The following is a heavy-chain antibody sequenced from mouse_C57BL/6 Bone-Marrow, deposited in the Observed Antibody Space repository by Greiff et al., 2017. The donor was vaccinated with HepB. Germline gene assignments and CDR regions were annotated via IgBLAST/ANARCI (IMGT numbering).Heavy chain of an antibody. CDR1: GYAFSSYW. CDR2: IYPGDGDT. Sequence: VQLQQSGAELVKPGASVKISCKASGYAFSSYWMNWVKQRPGKGLEWIGQIYPGDGDTNYNGKFKGKATLTADKSSSTAYMQLSSLTSEDSAVYFCAREGGIPTVVEYFDVWGTGTTVTVSS. J-gene: IGHJ1*03. CDR3: AREGGIPTVVEYFDV. V-gene: IGHV1-80*01. D-gene: IGHD1-1*01.